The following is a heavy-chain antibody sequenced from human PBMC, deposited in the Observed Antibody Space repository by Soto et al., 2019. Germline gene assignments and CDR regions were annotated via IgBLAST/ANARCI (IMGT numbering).Heavy chain of an antibody. Sequence: QITLKESGPTLVKPTQTLTLTCTFSGFSLSTSGVGVGWIRQPPGKALEWLALIYWDDDKRYSPSLKSRLTITKDTSKNQVVLTRTNRDAVDTDTYYCAPSRYGDYGRAEYFQHWGQGALVTVSS. CDR2: IYWDDDK. CDR3: APSRYGDYGRAEYFQH. J-gene: IGHJ1*01. V-gene: IGHV2-5*02. D-gene: IGHD4-17*01. CDR1: GFSLSTSGVG.